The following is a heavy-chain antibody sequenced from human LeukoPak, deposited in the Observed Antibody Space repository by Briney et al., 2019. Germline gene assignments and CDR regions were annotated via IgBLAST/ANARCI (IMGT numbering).Heavy chain of an antibody. J-gene: IGHJ4*02. V-gene: IGHV3-53*01. CDR1: GFTVSNNY. D-gene: IGHD3-22*01. CDR3: ARGLIYYDSSGYLYY. CDR2: IYGGGGT. Sequence: GGSLRLSCAASGFTVSNNYMAWVRQAPGKGLEWVSVIYGGGGTYYGDSARGRFTISRDNSQNTLYLQMNSLRAEDTAVYYCARGLIYYDSSGYLYYWGQGTLVTVSS.